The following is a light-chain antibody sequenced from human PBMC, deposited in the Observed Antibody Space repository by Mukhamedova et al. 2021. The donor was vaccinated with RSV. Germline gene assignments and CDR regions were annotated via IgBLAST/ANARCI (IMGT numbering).Light chain of an antibody. CDR1: QDISTY. CDR2: DAS. J-gene: IGKJ1*01. Sequence: RVTITCRASQDISTYLAWYQQKPGKVPDLLIYDASTLLSRVPSRFSGSGSGTAFTLTINSLQPEDVATYYCQKYDHAPRTFGQGT. CDR3: QKYDHAPRT. V-gene: IGKV1-27*01.